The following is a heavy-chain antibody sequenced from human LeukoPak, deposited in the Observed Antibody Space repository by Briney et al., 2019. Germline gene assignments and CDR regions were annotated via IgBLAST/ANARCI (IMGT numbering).Heavy chain of an antibody. CDR3: SKSPAFSVAVAGNWFDP. CDR1: GFTFSSYA. J-gene: IGHJ5*02. D-gene: IGHD6-19*01. Sequence: GGSLRLSCAASGFTFSSYAMIWVRQAPGKGLEWVSAISGSGGSTYYADSVKGRFTISRDNSKNTLYLQMNSLRAEDTAVYYCSKSPAFSVAVAGNWFDPWGQGTLVTVSS. CDR2: ISGSGGST. V-gene: IGHV3-23*01.